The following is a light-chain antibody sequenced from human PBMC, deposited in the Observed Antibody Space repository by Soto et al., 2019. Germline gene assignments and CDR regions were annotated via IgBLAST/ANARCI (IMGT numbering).Light chain of an antibody. CDR2: AAS. Sequence: DIQMTQSPSSLSASVGDRVTITCRASQSITRYLIWYQQRPGKAPKLLIYAASSLQSGVPSRFSGSGYGTDFTLTISSLQPEDFATYYCQQTYSTPVAFGQGTKVE. V-gene: IGKV1-39*01. CDR3: QQTYSTPVA. J-gene: IGKJ1*01. CDR1: QSITRY.